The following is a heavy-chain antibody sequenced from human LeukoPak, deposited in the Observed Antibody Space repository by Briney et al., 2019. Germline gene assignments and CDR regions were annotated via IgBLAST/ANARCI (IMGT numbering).Heavy chain of an antibody. J-gene: IGHJ6*03. CDR3: ARNLGNYYDSSGYYNQLYYYYMDV. D-gene: IGHD3-22*01. Sequence: SETPSLTCTVSGGSISSYFWSWIRQPPGKGLEWIGYIFYTGSTNYNPSLKNRVTISVDTSKNQFSLRLSSVTAADTAVYYCARNLGNYYDSSGYYNQLYYYYMDVWGKGTTVTVSS. CDR2: IFYTGST. V-gene: IGHV4-59*01. CDR1: GGSISSYF.